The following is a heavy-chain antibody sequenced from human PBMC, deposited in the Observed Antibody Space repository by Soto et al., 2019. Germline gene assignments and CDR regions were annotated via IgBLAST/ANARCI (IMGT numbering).Heavy chain of an antibody. J-gene: IGHJ6*02. CDR1: GYTFSMSG. CDR3: AREGPRPYYFYGMDV. Sequence: QVQLVQSGAEVKKPGASVKVSCKSSGYTFSMSGISWVRQAPGQGLEWMGWISGYNGNTNYEQKFQDRVTMTTETSTNTAYMELRSLRSDDTAVYYCAREGPRPYYFYGMDVWGQGTTVTVS. CDR2: ISGYNGNT. V-gene: IGHV1-18*01.